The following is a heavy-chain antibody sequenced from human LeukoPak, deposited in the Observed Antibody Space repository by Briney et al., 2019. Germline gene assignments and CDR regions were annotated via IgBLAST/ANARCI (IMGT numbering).Heavy chain of an antibody. D-gene: IGHD1-26*01. Sequence: GGSLRLSSAASGFTFSSYAMSWDRQAPGKGLEWVSTISCSVVSTYCADSVKGRFTISRDNTKNSLYLQKNSLRAEDTAVYYCAISVSYYYWGQGTLVSVSS. CDR1: GFTFSSYA. CDR3: AISVSYYY. V-gene: IGHV3-23*01. CDR2: ISCSVVST. J-gene: IGHJ4*02.